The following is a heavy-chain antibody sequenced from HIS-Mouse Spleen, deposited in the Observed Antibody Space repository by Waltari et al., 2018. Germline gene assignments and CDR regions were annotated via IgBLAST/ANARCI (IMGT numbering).Heavy chain of an antibody. Sequence: QLQLQESGPGLVKPSETLSLPCPVSGCSISSSSYYWGWIRQPPGKGLGWIGSNYYSGSTYDNPSLKSRVTISVDTSKNQFSLKLSSVTAADTAVYYCAREIPYSSSWYDWYFDLWGRGTLVTVSS. D-gene: IGHD6-13*01. V-gene: IGHV4-39*07. CDR3: AREIPYSSSWYDWYFDL. CDR2: NYYSGST. CDR1: GCSISSSSYY. J-gene: IGHJ2*01.